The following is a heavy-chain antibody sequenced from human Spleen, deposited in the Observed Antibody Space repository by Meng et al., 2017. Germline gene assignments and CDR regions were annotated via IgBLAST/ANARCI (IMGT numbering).Heavy chain of an antibody. V-gene: IGHV4-38-2*02. CDR2: VYQSGST. Sequence: SETLSLTCSVSDYSISSSYYWGWIRQPPGKGLEWIGSVYQSGSTYYNPSLKSRVTISVDTSNNQFSLKLSSVTAADTAVYYCARVTQASRYYYDSSGLTYYFDYWGQGTLGTVSA. CDR3: ARVTQASRYYYDSSGLTYYFDY. CDR1: DYSISSSYY. D-gene: IGHD3-22*01. J-gene: IGHJ4*02.